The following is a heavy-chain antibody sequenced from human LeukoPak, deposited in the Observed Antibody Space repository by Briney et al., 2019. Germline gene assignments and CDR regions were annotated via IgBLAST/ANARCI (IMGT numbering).Heavy chain of an antibody. Sequence: ASVKVSCKASGYTFTGYYMHWVRQAPGQGLEWMGRINPNNGATNYAQKLQGRVTITGDTSFSTAYMELSSLRSDDTAVYYCTRESGSYHGNDYWGQGTLVTVSS. V-gene: IGHV1-2*06. CDR3: TRESGSYHGNDY. D-gene: IGHD1-26*01. J-gene: IGHJ4*02. CDR1: GYTFTGYY. CDR2: INPNNGAT.